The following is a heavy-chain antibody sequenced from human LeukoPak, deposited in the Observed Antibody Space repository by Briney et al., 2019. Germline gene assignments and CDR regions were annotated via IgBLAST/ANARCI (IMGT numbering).Heavy chain of an antibody. J-gene: IGHJ4*02. CDR2: ISSSSSYI. Sequence: GGSLRLSCAASGFTVSSNYMSWVRQAPGKGLEWVSSISSSSSYIYYADSVKGRFTISRDNAKNSLYLQMNSLRAEDTAVYYCAKDGTDYYGSGSYLDYWGQGTLVTVSS. V-gene: IGHV3-21*01. CDR1: GFTVSSNY. CDR3: AKDGTDYYGSGSYLDY. D-gene: IGHD3-10*01.